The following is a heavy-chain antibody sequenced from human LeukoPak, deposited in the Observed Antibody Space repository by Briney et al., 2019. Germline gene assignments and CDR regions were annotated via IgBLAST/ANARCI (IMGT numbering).Heavy chain of an antibody. CDR1: GYTFTSYG. V-gene: IGHV1-18*01. Sequence: ASVKVSRKASGYTFTSYGISWVRQAPGQGLEWMGWISAYNGNTNYAQKLQGRVTMTTDTSTSTAYMELRSLRSDDTAVYYCARVLWFGVPRNWFDPWGQGILVTVSS. CDR3: ARVLWFGVPRNWFDP. D-gene: IGHD3-10*01. J-gene: IGHJ5*02. CDR2: ISAYNGNT.